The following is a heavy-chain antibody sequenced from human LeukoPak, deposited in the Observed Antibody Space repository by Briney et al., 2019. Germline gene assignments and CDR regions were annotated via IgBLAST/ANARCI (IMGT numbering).Heavy chain of an antibody. Sequence: GGSLRLSCAASGLTFSKYWMSWVRQAPGKGLEWVAIINEDGTGKYYVDSVKGRFTISRDNAENALYLQVNSLRAEDTAVYYCARDYYDTTGYYYFDYWGQGTLVTVSS. V-gene: IGHV3-7*04. J-gene: IGHJ4*02. CDR3: ARDYYDTTGYYYFDY. D-gene: IGHD3-22*01. CDR1: GLTFSKYW. CDR2: INEDGTGK.